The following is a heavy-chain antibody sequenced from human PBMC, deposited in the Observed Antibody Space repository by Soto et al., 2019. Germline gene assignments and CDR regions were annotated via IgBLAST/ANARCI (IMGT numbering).Heavy chain of an antibody. D-gene: IGHD3-10*01. CDR1: GDSVSSNSAA. CDR3: ARGRVTMVRGVIRNYYYYGMDV. CDR2: TYYRSKWYN. V-gene: IGHV6-1*01. J-gene: IGHJ6*02. Sequence: SQTLSLTCAISGDSVSSNSAAWNWIRQSPSRGLEWLGRTYYRSKWYNDYAVSVKSRITINPDTSKNQFSLQLNSVTPEDTAVYYCARGRVTMVRGVIRNYYYYGMDVWGQGTTVTVSS.